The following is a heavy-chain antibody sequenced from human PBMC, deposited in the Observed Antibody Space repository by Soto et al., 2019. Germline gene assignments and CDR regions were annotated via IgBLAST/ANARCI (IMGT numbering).Heavy chain of an antibody. CDR3: ARDWNSND. CDR1: GFTFSDYF. D-gene: IGHD1-7*01. CDR2: ITNSGTI. Sequence: LRLSCAASGFTFSDYFMSWIRQAPGKGLEWVSYITNSGTIYYADSVKGRFTISRDNAKNSLFLQMNGLRAEDTAVYYCARDWNSNDWGQGTLVTVSS. J-gene: IGHJ4*02. V-gene: IGHV3-11*01.